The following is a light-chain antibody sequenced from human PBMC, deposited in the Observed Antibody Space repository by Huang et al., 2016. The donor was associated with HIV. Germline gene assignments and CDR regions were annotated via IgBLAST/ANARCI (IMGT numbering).Light chain of an antibody. CDR2: AAS. CDR3: QQSYSTASS. V-gene: IGKV1-39*01. J-gene: IGKJ5*01. CDR1: QSISSY. Sequence: DIQMTQSPSFLSASVGDRVTITCRASQSISSYLNWYQKQPGKAPKLLIYAASSLQSGVPSRFSGRGSGTDFTLTISSLQPEDFATYYCQQSYSTASSFGQGTRLEIK.